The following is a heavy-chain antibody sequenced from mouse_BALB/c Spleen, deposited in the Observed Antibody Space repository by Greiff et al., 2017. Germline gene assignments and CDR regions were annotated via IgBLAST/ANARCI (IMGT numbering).Heavy chain of an antibody. V-gene: IGHV1-62-2*01. CDR2: FYPGSGSI. Sequence: VQLKESGAELVKPGASVKLSCKASGYTFTEYIIHWVKQRSGQGLEWIGWFYPGSGSIKYNEKFKDKATLTADKSSSTVYMELSRLTSEDSAVYFCARHEVDGYYVGYWGQGTTLTVSS. D-gene: IGHD2-3*01. CDR1: GYTFTEYI. CDR3: ARHEVDGYYVGY. J-gene: IGHJ2*01.